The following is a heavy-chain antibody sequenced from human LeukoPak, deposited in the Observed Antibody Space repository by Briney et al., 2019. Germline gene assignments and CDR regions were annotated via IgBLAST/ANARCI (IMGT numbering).Heavy chain of an antibody. J-gene: IGHJ6*03. D-gene: IGHD3-3*01. CDR3: ARHPRFSRLGYMDV. Sequence: SGTLSLTFAVSGGSISGDSWWSWVRQSPGKGLEWIGEINHSGSTNYNPSLKSRVTISVDTSKNQFSLKLSSVTAADTAVYYCARHPRFSRLGYMDVWGKGTTVTVSS. CDR1: GGSISGDSW. CDR2: INHSGST. V-gene: IGHV4-4*02.